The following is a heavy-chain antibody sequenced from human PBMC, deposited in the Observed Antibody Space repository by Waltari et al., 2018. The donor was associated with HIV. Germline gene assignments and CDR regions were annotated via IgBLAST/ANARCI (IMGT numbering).Heavy chain of an antibody. CDR2: ISGGSSST. J-gene: IGHJ4*02. V-gene: IGHV3-23*04. CDR3: AKDRGLWPFDY. CDR1: GFMFSSHA. Sequence: EVQLVESGGGLVQPVGSLRLSCVASGFMFSSHAMNWVRQAPGEGLEWLSSISGGSSSTYYADSVRGRFTISRDNSKNTVYLQMHSLRDEDTAVYYCAKDRGLWPFDYWGQGTLVTVSS. D-gene: IGHD3-10*01.